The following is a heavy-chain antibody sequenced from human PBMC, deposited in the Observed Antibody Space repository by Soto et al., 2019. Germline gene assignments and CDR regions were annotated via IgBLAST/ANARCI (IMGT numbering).Heavy chain of an antibody. CDR1: GYTFTSCD. D-gene: IGHD2-15*01. CDR3: ARTYSGGSCYPNRGYYMDV. Sequence: VSCKASGYTFTSCDINWVRQATGQGLEWMGWMNPNSGNTGYAQKFQGRVTMTRNTSISTAYMEPSSLRSEDTAVYYCARTYSGGSCYPNRGYYMDVWGKGTTVTVSS. J-gene: IGHJ6*03. V-gene: IGHV1-8*01. CDR2: MNPNSGNT.